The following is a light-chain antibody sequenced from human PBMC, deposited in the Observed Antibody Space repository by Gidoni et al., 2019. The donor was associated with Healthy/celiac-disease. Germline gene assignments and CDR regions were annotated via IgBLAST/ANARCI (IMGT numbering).Light chain of an antibody. CDR2: GAS. CDR3: QQYNNWPQWT. J-gene: IGKJ1*01. V-gene: IGKV3D-15*01. CDR1: QSVSSN. Sequence: EIVMTQSTATLSVSPGERATLSCRASQSVSSNLAWYQQKPGQAPRLLIYGASIRATGIPARFSGSGSGTEFTLTISSLQSEDFAVYYCQQYNNWPQWTFGQGTKVEIK.